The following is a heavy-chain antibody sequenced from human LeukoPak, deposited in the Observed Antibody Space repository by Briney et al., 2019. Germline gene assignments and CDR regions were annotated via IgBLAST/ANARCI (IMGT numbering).Heavy chain of an antibody. CDR1: GGSINNYY. Sequence: SETLSLTCTVSGGSINNYYWSWIRQPPGKGLEWIGYIYYSGSTNYNPSLKSRVTISVDTSKNQFSLKLNSVTAADTAMYYCARLFHPALGWNYPFDFWGQGTLVTVSS. CDR3: ARLFHPALGWNYPFDF. J-gene: IGHJ4*02. CDR2: IYYSGST. V-gene: IGHV4-59*01. D-gene: IGHD1-7*01.